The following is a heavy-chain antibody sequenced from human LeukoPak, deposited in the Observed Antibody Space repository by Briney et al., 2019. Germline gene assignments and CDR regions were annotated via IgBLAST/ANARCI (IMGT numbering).Heavy chain of an antibody. CDR2: ISSSSSYI. D-gene: IGHD6-19*01. Sequence: GGSLRLSCAASGFTFRDYNMNWVRQAPGKGLEWVSSISSSSSYIYYADSVKGRFTISRDNAKNSLYLQMNSLRAEDTAVYYCARDLELAVAGKYYYYGMDVWGQGTTVTVSS. J-gene: IGHJ6*02. CDR3: ARDLELAVAGKYYYYGMDV. V-gene: IGHV3-21*01. CDR1: GFTFRDYN.